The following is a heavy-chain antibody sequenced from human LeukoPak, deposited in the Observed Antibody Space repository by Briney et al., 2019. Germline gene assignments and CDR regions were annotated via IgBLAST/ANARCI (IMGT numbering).Heavy chain of an antibody. V-gene: IGHV1-18*01. CDR1: GYTFTSYG. CDR2: ISAYNGNT. Sequence: ASVKVSCKASGYTFTSYGISWVRQAPGQGLEWMGWISAYNGNTNYAQKLQGRVTMTTDTSTSTAYMELRSLRPDDTAVYYCARDGPYHGGSSHFAFDYWGQGTLVAVSS. D-gene: IGHD1-26*01. CDR3: ARDGPYHGGSSHFAFDY. J-gene: IGHJ4*02.